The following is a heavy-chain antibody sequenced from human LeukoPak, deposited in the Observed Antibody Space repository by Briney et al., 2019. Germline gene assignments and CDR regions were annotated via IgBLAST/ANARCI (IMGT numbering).Heavy chain of an antibody. CDR1: GGTFSSYA. J-gene: IGHJ4*02. CDR3: ASLGYSYGSVDY. V-gene: IGHV1-69*05. CDR2: IIPIFGTA. D-gene: IGHD5-18*01. Sequence: GSSVKVSCKASGGTFSSYAISWVRQAPGQGLEWMGGIIPIFGTANYAQKFQGRVTLTTDESTSTAYMELSSLRSEDTAVYYCASLGYSYGSVDYWGQGTLVTVSS.